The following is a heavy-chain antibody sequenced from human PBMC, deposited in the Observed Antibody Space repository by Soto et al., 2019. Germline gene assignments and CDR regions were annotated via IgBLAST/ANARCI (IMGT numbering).Heavy chain of an antibody. V-gene: IGHV2-5*02. J-gene: IGHJ4*02. CDR3: APRRGDLLTGHYYFDY. CDR2: ISWDGEK. CDR1: GFSLNTRGVG. D-gene: IGHD3-9*01. Sequence: QITLKESGPTLVKPTQTLTLTCTFCGFSLNTRGVGVGWIRQPPGKALEWLALISWDGEKRYSPSLKSRLTIXKDTSENQVVLTMTNMDPVDTATYYCAPRRGDLLTGHYYFDYWGQGTLVTVSS.